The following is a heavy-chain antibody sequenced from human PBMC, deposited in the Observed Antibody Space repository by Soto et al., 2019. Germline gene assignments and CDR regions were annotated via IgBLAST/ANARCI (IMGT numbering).Heavy chain of an antibody. Sequence: DVQLVESGGGLVKPGGSLTLSCAASGFTFSSYSLSWVRQAPGKGLEWVSSISSGHGDIYYADSVKGRFIGSRDNAKNLLFLQMNNLRVEDTAVYYCALLTIGWYGDFDFWGQGTLVTVSS. CDR2: ISSGHGDI. CDR3: ALLTIGWYGDFDF. CDR1: GFTFSSYS. D-gene: IGHD6-19*01. V-gene: IGHV3-21*01. J-gene: IGHJ4*02.